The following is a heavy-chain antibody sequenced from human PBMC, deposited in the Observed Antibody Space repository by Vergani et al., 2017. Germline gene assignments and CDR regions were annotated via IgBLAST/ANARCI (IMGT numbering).Heavy chain of an antibody. J-gene: IGHJ4*02. CDR2: ISYDGSTK. Sequence: QVQLVESGGGVVQPGRSLRLSCAASGFTFSSYGMHWVRQAPGKGLEWVPVISYDGSTKYSADSVKGRLTISRDNSKNTLYLQMNSLRAEETAVYHCAREHLPGGIAAAGLDYWGQGTLVTVSS. V-gene: IGHV3-30*03. D-gene: IGHD6-25*01. CDR1: GFTFSSYG. CDR3: AREHLPGGIAAAGLDY.